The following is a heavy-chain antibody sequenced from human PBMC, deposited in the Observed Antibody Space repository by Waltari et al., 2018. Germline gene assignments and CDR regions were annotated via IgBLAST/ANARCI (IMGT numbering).Heavy chain of an antibody. J-gene: IGHJ4*02. V-gene: IGHV4-31*03. Sequence: QVQLQASGPGLVKPSQTLSLTCTVSGASISSGYYYWSWLRQHPGKGLEWIGYIYYSGSTYYQPTLKSRVNITRDTSKNQFSLKMTSVTAADTAIYYCVRQAPEYDILNGPPKVPIDYWGQGTLVTVSS. CDR2: IYYSGST. CDR1: GASISSGYYY. CDR3: VRQAPEYDILNGPPKVPIDY. D-gene: IGHD3-9*01.